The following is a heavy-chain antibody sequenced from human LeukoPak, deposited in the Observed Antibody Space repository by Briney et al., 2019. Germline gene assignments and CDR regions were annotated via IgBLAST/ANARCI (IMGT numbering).Heavy chain of an antibody. CDR1: GYSFTSYW. CDR2: IYPGDSDT. D-gene: IGHD6-13*01. Sequence: GESLRISCRVPGYSFTSYWIVWLRQTPGKGLEWMGIIYPGDSDTRYSPSFQGQVTISADKSISTAYLQWSSLKASDTAMYYCAKQYSSSWSVGAFDIWGQGTTVIVSS. J-gene: IGHJ3*02. CDR3: AKQYSSSWSVGAFDI. V-gene: IGHV5-51*01.